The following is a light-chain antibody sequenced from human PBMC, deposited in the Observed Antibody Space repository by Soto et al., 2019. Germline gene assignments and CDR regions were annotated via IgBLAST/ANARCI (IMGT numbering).Light chain of an antibody. J-gene: IGKJ4*01. CDR2: DAS. V-gene: IGKV1-17*01. Sequence: IQMTPSPCSVAASVGASVAITCRASQGIGNDLGWYQQKPGKAPELLIYDASSLKSGVPSRFSGSGSGTEFTLTISSLQPDDFATYYCQQSYSTPLTFGGGTKVDIK. CDR1: QGIGND. CDR3: QQSYSTPLT.